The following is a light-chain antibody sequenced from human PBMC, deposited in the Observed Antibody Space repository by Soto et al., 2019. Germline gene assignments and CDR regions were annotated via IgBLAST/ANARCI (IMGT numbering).Light chain of an antibody. V-gene: IGLV2-11*01. CDR2: DVS. Sequence: QLVLTQPRSLSGSPGQSVTISCTGTSSDVGGYDYVSWYQQHPGKVPKLMIFDVSKRPSGVPDRFSGSKSGNTASLTISGLQAEDEADYHCCSYAGSYILIFGGGTKLTVL. J-gene: IGLJ2*01. CDR3: CSYAGSYILI. CDR1: SSDVGGYDY.